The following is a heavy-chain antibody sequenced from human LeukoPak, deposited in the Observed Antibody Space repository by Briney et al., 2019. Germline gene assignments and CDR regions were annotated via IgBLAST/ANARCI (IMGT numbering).Heavy chain of an antibody. Sequence: ASVKVSCKASGYTFTSYGISWVRQAPGQGFEWMGWISAYNGNTNYAQKLQGRVTMTTDTSTSTAYMELRSLRSDDTAVYYCARDSRYFPYYDFWSGYSGYYFDYWGQGTLVTVSS. CDR2: ISAYNGNT. CDR3: ARDSRYFPYYDFWSGYSGYYFDY. J-gene: IGHJ4*02. V-gene: IGHV1-18*01. D-gene: IGHD3-3*01. CDR1: GYTFTSYG.